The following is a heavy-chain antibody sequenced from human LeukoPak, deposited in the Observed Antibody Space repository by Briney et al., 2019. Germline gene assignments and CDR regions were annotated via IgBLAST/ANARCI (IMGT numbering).Heavy chain of an antibody. CDR3: AKVGSLAAAGTPYYFDY. J-gene: IGHJ4*02. D-gene: IGHD6-13*01. Sequence: GGSLRLSCAASGFTFSSYAMSWVRQAPGKGLEWVSAISGSGGSTYYADSVKGRFTISRDNSKNTLYLQMNSLRAEDTAVYYCAKVGSLAAAGTPYYFDYWGQGTLVTVSS. CDR2: ISGSGGST. V-gene: IGHV3-23*01. CDR1: GFTFSSYA.